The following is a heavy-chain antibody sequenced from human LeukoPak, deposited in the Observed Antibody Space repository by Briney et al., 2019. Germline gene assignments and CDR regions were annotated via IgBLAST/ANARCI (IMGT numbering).Heavy chain of an antibody. CDR2: IIPIFGTA. D-gene: IGHD3-3*01. Sequence: SVKVSCKASGGTFSSYAISWLRQAPGQGLEWMGGIIPIFGTANYAQKFQGRVTITADESTSTAYMELSSLRSEDTAVYYCARGITIFGPALDYWGQGTLVTVSS. CDR1: GGTFSSYA. V-gene: IGHV1-69*13. J-gene: IGHJ4*02. CDR3: ARGITIFGPALDY.